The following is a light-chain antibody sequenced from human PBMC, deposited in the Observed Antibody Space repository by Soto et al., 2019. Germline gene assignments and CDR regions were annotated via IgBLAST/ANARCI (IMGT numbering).Light chain of an antibody. CDR2: GAS. J-gene: IGKJ1*01. CDR1: QSISDT. CDR3: QKYNNWPWK. Sequence: EIVMTQSPATLSVSPGGVATLSCSASQSISDTLAWYQQKPGQAPRLLIYGASRRATGFPARFSGSGSGTDFTLTISSLQSEDFAVYYCQKYNNWPWKFGQGTKVDIK. V-gene: IGKV3-15*01.